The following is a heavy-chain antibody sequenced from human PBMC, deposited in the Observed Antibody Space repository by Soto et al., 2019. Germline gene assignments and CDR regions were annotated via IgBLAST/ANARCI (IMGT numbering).Heavy chain of an antibody. CDR3: ARAGSINAFDI. J-gene: IGHJ3*02. V-gene: IGHV1-69*02. Sequence: SVKVSCKASGGTFSSYTISWVRQAPGQGLEWMGRIIPILGIANYAQKFQGRVTITADKSTSTAYMELSSLRSEDTAVYYCARAGSINAFDIWGQGTMVTVSS. CDR2: IIPILGIA. CDR1: GGTFSSYT. D-gene: IGHD3-10*01.